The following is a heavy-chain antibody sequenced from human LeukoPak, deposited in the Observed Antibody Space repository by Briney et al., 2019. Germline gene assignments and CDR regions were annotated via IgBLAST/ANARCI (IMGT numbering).Heavy chain of an antibody. CDR3: ARGLVRTSYWYFDL. CDR1: GFTFSSYF. D-gene: IGHD2-8*01. J-gene: IGHJ2*01. CDR2: ISSDSGYR. V-gene: IGHV3-21*01. Sequence: PGGSLRLSCAASGFTFSSYFMNWVRQAPGKGLEWVSSISSDSGYRYYADSVKGRFTISRDNTKNSLYLQMNSLRAEDTAVYYCARGLVRTSYWYFDLWGRGSLVTVSS.